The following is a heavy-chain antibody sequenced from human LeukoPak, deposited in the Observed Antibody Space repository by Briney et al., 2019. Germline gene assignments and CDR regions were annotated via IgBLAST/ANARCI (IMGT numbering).Heavy chain of an antibody. J-gene: IGHJ4*02. D-gene: IGHD1-26*01. V-gene: IGHV1-46*01. CDR2: IDSSGGNT. CDR1: GYTFTSYH. Sequence: ASVKVSCKASGYTFTSYHIHWVRQAPGQGLEWMGTIDSSGGNTIYVQKFQGRITMTRDTSTTTVYMELSSLTSEDTAVYYCARELSGSYYFDYWGQKTLVTVSS. CDR3: ARELSGSYYFDY.